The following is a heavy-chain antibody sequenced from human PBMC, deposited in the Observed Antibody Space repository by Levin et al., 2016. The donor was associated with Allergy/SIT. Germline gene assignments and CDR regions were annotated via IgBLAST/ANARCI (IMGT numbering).Heavy chain of an antibody. J-gene: IGHJ4*02. CDR2: IDPSDSYT. Sequence: VRQMPGKGLEWMERIDPSDSYTNYSPSFQGHVTISADKSISTAYLQWSSLKASDTAMYYCARHQGSGDSSGYEPYFDYWGQGTLVTVSS. CDR3: ARHQGSGDSSGYEPYFDY. V-gene: IGHV5-10-1*01. D-gene: IGHD3-22*01.